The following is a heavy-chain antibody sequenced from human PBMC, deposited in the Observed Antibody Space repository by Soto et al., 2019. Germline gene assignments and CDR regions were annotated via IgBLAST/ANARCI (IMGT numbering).Heavy chain of an antibody. D-gene: IGHD5-18*01. Sequence: SETLSLTCAVSGGSISSGDYSWNWIRQPPGKGLEWIGYISHTGSTYYNPSLKSRVTISLDRSNNQFSLRLSSVTAADTAVYYCARGRGYIDGYGGHVFDYWGQGTLVTVSS. V-gene: IGHV4-30-2*01. CDR1: GGSISSGDYS. CDR3: ARGRGYIDGYGGHVFDY. J-gene: IGHJ4*02. CDR2: ISHTGST.